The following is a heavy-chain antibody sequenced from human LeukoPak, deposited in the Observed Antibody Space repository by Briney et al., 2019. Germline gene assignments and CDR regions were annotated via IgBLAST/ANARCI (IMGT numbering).Heavy chain of an antibody. D-gene: IGHD3-22*01. Sequence: SETLSLTCAVYGGSFSGHYWSWIRQPPGKGLEWIGYIYHSGSTYYNPSLKSRVTISVDRSKNQFSLKLSSVTAADTAVYYCASGIYYYDSSGSFGYFDYWGQGTLVTVSS. CDR1: GGSFSGHY. J-gene: IGHJ4*02. CDR3: ASGIYYYDSSGSFGYFDY. V-gene: IGHV4-34*01. CDR2: IYHSGST.